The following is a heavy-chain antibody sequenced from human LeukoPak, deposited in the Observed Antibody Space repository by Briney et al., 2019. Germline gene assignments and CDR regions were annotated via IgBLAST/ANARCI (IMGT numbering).Heavy chain of an antibody. Sequence: PGGSLRLSCAASGFTFSRNAMNWVRQAPGKGLEWVSGISGSGDNTYYADSVKGRFTISRDNSKNTLYVQVNSLGTEDTAAYYCAKGSYYDSSGSFYFDYWGQGTLVTVSS. CDR3: AKGSYYDSSGSFYFDY. D-gene: IGHD3-22*01. CDR2: ISGSGDNT. CDR1: GFTFSRNA. V-gene: IGHV3-23*01. J-gene: IGHJ4*02.